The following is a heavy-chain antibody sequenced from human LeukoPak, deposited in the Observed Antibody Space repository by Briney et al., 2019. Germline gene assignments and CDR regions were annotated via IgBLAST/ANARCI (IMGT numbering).Heavy chain of an antibody. Sequence: GGSLRLSCAASGFTFSDSYMSWIRQAPGKGLEWASYISRSGTYTHYAGSVKGRFTISRDNAKNSLYLQMNSLRAEDTAVYYCARDMGGDPIYYFDYWGQGTPVTVSS. D-gene: IGHD4-17*01. J-gene: IGHJ4*02. CDR3: ARDMGGDPIYYFDY. CDR1: GFTFSDSY. CDR2: ISRSGTYT. V-gene: IGHV3-11*05.